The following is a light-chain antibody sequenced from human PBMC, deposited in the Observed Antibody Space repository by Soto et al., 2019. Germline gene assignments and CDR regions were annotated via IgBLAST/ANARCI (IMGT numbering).Light chain of an antibody. CDR1: QSVARS. CDR2: DAS. Sequence: EIVLMQSPGTLSLSPVERGTLSCRASQSVARSLAWYQQKPGQAPRLLIYDASNRATGIPDRFSGSGSGTDFTLTRSRLEPEDFAVYYCQQYVNSPLTFGGGTKVEIK. J-gene: IGKJ4*01. CDR3: QQYVNSPLT. V-gene: IGKV3-20*01.